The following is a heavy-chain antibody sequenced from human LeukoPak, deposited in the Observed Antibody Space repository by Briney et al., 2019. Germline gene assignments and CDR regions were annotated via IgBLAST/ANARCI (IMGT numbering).Heavy chain of an antibody. Sequence: GGSLRLSCAASGFTFRSYAMSGVRQAPGKGLEWVSAISGSGGSTYYADSVKGRFTISRDNSKNTLYLQMNSLRAEDTAVYYCAKDQWRGSYYLSLNWFDPWGQGTLVTVSS. J-gene: IGHJ5*02. CDR2: ISGSGGST. CDR1: GFTFRSYA. V-gene: IGHV3-23*01. CDR3: AKDQWRGSYYLSLNWFDP. D-gene: IGHD1-26*01.